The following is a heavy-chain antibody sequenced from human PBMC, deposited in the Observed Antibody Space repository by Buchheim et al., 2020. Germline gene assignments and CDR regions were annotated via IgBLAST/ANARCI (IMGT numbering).Heavy chain of an antibody. CDR1: GFSVNNNY. V-gene: IGHV3-66*01. Sequence: EVQLVESGGGLVQPGGSLRLSCAASGFSVNNNYMNWVRQARGKGLEWVSIIYSGGNTYYADSVKGRFTISRDDSKNTVYLQMNSLRAEDTAVYYCARGPYYYDSSGFHYWGQGTL. CDR3: ARGPYYYDSSGFHY. D-gene: IGHD3-22*01. J-gene: IGHJ4*02. CDR2: IYSGGNT.